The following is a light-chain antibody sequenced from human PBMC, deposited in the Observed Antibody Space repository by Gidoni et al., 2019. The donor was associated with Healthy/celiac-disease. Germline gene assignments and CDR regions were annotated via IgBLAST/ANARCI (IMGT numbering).Light chain of an antibody. CDR1: QSISSW. V-gene: IGKV1-5*01. J-gene: IGKJ1*01. CDR2: DAS. CDR3: QQYNSYSGT. Sequence: DIQMTQSPSTLSASVGDRVTITCRASQSISSWLAWYQQKPGKAPKLLIYDASSLESGVPSRFSGSGYGTEFTLTISSLQPDDCATYYCQQYNSYSGTFGQGTKVEIK.